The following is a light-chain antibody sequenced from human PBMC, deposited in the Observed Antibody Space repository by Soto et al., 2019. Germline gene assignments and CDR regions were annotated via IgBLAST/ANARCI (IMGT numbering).Light chain of an antibody. J-gene: IGKJ1*01. CDR1: QDISSN. Sequence: EIVITQSPTTLSVSPGERGTLSCRASQDISSNLAWYQQKPGQTPRLLIHGASTRATGIPARFSGSESGTRFTLTIASXQSEDFAVYYCQQYDNWPRTFGQGTKVDIK. V-gene: IGKV3-15*01. CDR2: GAS. CDR3: QQYDNWPRT.